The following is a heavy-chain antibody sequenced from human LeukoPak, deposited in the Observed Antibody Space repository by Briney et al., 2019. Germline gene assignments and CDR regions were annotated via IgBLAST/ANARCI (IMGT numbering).Heavy chain of an antibody. V-gene: IGHV3-23*01. D-gene: IGHD5-12*01. J-gene: IGHJ4*02. Sequence: GGSLRLSCAASGFTFSSSAMTWVRHTPGKRLEWVSAINGDGSDTIYTDSVKDRFTVSRDNSKNTLYLQMQSLRAEDTAVYYCAKGGGYAPLDYWGQGTLVSVSS. CDR2: INGDGSDT. CDR1: GFTFSSSA. CDR3: AKGGGYAPLDY.